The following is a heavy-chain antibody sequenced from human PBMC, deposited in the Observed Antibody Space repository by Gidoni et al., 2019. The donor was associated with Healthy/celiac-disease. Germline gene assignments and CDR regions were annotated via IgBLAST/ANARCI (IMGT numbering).Heavy chain of an antibody. V-gene: IGHV3-30*18. Sequence: GQLVESGGGVVQPGRSLRLSCAASGFTFSSCGMHWVRQAPGKGLEWGAVISYDGSNKYYADSVKGRFTISRDNSKNTLYLQMNSLRAEDTAVYYCAKGGTYYYGSGSSMDVWGQGTTVTVSS. CDR1: GFTFSSCG. D-gene: IGHD3-10*01. J-gene: IGHJ6*02. CDR2: ISYDGSNK. CDR3: AKGGTYYYGSGSSMDV.